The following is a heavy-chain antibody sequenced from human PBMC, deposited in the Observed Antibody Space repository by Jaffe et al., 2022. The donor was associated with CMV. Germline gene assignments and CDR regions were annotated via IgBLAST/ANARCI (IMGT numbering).Heavy chain of an antibody. V-gene: IGHV4-59*01. J-gene: IGHJ3*02. CDR2: IYYSGST. Sequence: QVQLQESGPGLVKPSETLSLTCTVSGGSISSYYWSWIRQPPGKGLEWIGYIYYSGSTNYNPSLKSRVTISVDTSKNQFSLKLSSVTAADTAVYYCARDSERSSGRSFDIWGQGTMVTVSS. CDR3: ARDSERSSGRSFDI. CDR1: GGSISSYY. D-gene: IGHD3-22*01.